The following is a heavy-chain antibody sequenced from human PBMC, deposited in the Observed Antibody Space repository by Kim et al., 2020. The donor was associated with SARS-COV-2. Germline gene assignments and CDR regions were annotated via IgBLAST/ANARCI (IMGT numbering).Heavy chain of an antibody. V-gene: IGHV4-59*09. CDR3: ARGFDY. CDR2: INSSRGT. J-gene: IGHJ4*02. Sequence: INSSRGTTIPPPVKSRVTMSVDTSQSQFSLRLSSVPAADTAVYYCARGFDYWGQGTLVTVSS.